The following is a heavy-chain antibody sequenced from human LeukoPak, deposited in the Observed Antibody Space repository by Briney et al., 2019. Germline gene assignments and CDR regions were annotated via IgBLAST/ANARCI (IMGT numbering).Heavy chain of an antibody. Sequence: PSETLSLTCTVSGTSITSYHWNWIRQPPGKGLEWIGSYSGSTNYNPSLKSRVTISVDTSKNQFSLKLSSVTAADTAVYYCARHEAWFDPWGQGTLVTVSS. CDR1: GTSITSYH. CDR3: ARHEAWFDP. J-gene: IGHJ5*02. CDR2: YSGST. V-gene: IGHV4-59*08.